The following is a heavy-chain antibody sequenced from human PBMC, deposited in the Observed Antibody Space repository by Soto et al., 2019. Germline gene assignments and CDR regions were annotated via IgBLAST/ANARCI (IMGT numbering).Heavy chain of an antibody. V-gene: IGHV3-30*18. CDR1: GFTFSSYG. Sequence: QVLLVESGGGVVQPGKSLRLSCAASGFTFSSYGMHWVRQAPGKGLEWVAVISYDGSNKYYADSVKGRFTISRDNSKNTLYLQMNSLRAEDTAVYYCAKDQGYSYGYYYYYGMDVWGQGTTVTVSS. J-gene: IGHJ6*02. D-gene: IGHD5-18*01. CDR3: AKDQGYSYGYYYYYGMDV. CDR2: ISYDGSNK.